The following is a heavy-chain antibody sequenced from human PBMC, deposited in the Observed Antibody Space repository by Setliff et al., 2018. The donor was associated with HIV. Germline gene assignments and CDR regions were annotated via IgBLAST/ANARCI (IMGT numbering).Heavy chain of an antibody. CDR2: MYHIGST. Sequence: SETLSLTCAVSGVSISSSNWWSWVRQPPGKGLEWIGEMYHIGSTNYNPSLKSRVTISLDKSKNQFSLKLSSVTAADTAVYYCARSGSGWFLSYWGQGTLVTV. J-gene: IGHJ4*02. CDR1: GVSISSSNW. D-gene: IGHD6-19*01. V-gene: IGHV4-4*02. CDR3: ARSGSGWFLSY.